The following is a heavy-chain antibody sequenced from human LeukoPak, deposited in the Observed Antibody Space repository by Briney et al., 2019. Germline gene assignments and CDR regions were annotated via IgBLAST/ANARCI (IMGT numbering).Heavy chain of an antibody. J-gene: IGHJ4*02. CDR1: GFTFSDHY. CDR2: ISSSGSTI. Sequence: GGSLRLSCAASGFTFSDHYMSWIRQAPGKGLEWVSYISSSGSTIYYADSVKGRFTISRDNAKNSLYLQMNSLRAEDTAVYYCARDPGRFGELSTLDYWGQGTLVTVSS. V-gene: IGHV3-11*01. CDR3: ARDPGRFGELSTLDY. D-gene: IGHD3-10*01.